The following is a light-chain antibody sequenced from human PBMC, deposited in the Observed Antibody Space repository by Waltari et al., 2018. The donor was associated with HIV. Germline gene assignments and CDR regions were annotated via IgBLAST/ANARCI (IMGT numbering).Light chain of an antibody. CDR3: HQYDKWPRT. Sequence: EIVMTQSPATLSVSPGARATLSCRASQSVTSNLAWYQQKPGQAPRLLIYAASTRATGIPARVSGSGSGTEFTLIISSLQSEDFAVYYCHQYDKWPRTFGGGTKVEI. CDR1: QSVTSN. V-gene: IGKV3-15*01. CDR2: AAS. J-gene: IGKJ4*01.